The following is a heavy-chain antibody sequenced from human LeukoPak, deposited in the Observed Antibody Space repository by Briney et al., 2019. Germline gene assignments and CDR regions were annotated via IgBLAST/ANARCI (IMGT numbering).Heavy chain of an antibody. J-gene: IGHJ4*02. CDR1: GFSFSSYW. Sequence: GGSLRLSCAASGFSFSSYWMHWVRRAPGKGLVWVSRINIDGSTTTYADSVKGRFTISRDNAKNTLSLQMNSLRADDTAVYYCISDHTGHDDYWGQGTLVTVSS. V-gene: IGHV3-74*01. CDR2: INIDGSTT. D-gene: IGHD1-1*01. CDR3: ISDHTGHDDY.